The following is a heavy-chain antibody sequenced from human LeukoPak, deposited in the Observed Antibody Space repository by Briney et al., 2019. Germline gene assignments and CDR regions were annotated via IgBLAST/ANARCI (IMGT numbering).Heavy chain of an antibody. CDR3: AKDRLSMIVVVITVTDAFDI. V-gene: IGHV4-38-2*02. D-gene: IGHD3-22*01. CDR1: GYSISSGYY. CDR2: IYHSGST. Sequence: PSETLSLTCTVSGYSISSGYYWGWIRQPPGKGLEWIGSIYHSGSTYYNPSLKSRVTISVDTSKNQFSLKLSSVTAADTAVYYCAKDRLSMIVVVITVTDAFDIWGQGTMVTVSS. J-gene: IGHJ3*02.